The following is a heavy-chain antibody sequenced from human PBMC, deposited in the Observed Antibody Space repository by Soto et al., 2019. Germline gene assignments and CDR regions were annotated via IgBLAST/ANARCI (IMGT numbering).Heavy chain of an antibody. J-gene: IGHJ4*02. D-gene: IGHD3-22*01. CDR2: ISGSGGST. CDR3: AKGSEGVVVITTNALDY. V-gene: IGHV3-23*01. CDR1: GFTFSSYA. Sequence: GSLRLSCAASGFTFSSYAMSWVRQAPGKGLEWVSAISGSGGSTYYADSVKGRFTISRDNSKNTLYLQMNSLRAEDTAVYYCAKGSEGVVVITTNALDYWGQGTLVTGS.